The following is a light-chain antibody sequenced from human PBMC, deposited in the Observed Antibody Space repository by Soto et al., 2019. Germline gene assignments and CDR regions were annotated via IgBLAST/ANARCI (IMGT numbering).Light chain of an antibody. CDR2: GAS. CDR1: QSVSSSY. J-gene: IGKJ1*01. Sequence: EIVLTQSPGTLSLSPGERATLSCRASQSVSSSYLAWYEQKPGQAPRLLLYGASSRATGIPDRFSGSGSGTDFTLPISRLEPEDDAVYYCQQYGSSPPITFGQGTKVDIK. V-gene: IGKV3-20*01. CDR3: QQYGSSPPIT.